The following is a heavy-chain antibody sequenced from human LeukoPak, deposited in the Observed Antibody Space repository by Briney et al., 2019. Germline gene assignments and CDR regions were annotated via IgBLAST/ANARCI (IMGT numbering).Heavy chain of an antibody. D-gene: IGHD3-22*01. Sequence: QSGGSLRLSCAASGFTFTNYAMTWVRQAPGKGLEWVSVIVASGADTYYSDSVKGRFTVSRDNSQNTLFLHMSSLRAEDTAVYFCARRRRDPSGYSLGAFQAWGQGTTVTVS. CDR3: ARRRRDPSGYSLGAFQA. J-gene: IGHJ3*01. CDR2: IVASGADT. CDR1: GFTFTNYA. V-gene: IGHV3-23*01.